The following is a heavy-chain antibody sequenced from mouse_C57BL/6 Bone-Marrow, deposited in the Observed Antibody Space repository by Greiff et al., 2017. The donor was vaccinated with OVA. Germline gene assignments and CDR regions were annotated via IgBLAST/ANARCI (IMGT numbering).Heavy chain of an antibody. Sequence: QVQLQQSGPELVKPGASVKISCKASGYAFSSSWMNWVKQRPGKGLEWIGRIYPGDGDTNYNGKFKGKATLTADKSSSTAYMQPSSLTSEDSAVYYCAIPFYYGSSYWYFDVWGTGTTVTVSS. V-gene: IGHV1-82*01. CDR2: IYPGDGDT. CDR1: GYAFSSSW. D-gene: IGHD1-1*01. CDR3: AIPFYYGSSYWYFDV. J-gene: IGHJ1*03.